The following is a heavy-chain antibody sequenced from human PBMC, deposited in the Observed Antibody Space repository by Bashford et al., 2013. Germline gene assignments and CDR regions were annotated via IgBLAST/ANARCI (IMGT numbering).Heavy chain of an antibody. V-gene: IGHV1-46*01. Sequence: WVRQAPGQGLEWMGIINPSGGSTSYAQKFQGRVTLTRDTSISTAYMELSSLRSDDTAAYYCARDATVASLDCWGQGTLVTVSS. J-gene: IGHJ4*02. CDR3: ARDATVASLDC. D-gene: IGHD1-26*01. CDR2: INPSGGST.